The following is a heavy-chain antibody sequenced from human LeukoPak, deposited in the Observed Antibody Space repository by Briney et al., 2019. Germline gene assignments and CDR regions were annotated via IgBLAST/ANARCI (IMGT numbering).Heavy chain of an antibody. CDR2: INPNSGGT. J-gene: IGHJ4*02. Sequence: ASVKVSCKASGYTFTGYYMHWVRQAPGQGLEWMGWINPNSGGTNYAQKFQGRVTMTRDTSISTAYMELSRLGSDDTAVYYCARRTSNADYYDSSGYYNWYYFDYWGQGTLVTVSS. CDR3: ARRTSNADYYDSSGYYNWYYFDY. V-gene: IGHV1-2*02. CDR1: GYTFTGYY. D-gene: IGHD3-22*01.